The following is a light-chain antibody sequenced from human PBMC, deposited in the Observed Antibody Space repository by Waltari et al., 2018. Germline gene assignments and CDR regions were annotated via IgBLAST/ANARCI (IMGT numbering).Light chain of an antibody. CDR3: GSYTAGSALYV. Sequence: QSAPSQPASVSGSPGQSITICCTGAISDIGSYEYVSWYQQHPGRVPRLIIFDVTKRPSGVSSRFSGSKSANTASLTISGLQAEDEADYYCGSYTAGSALYVLGTGT. CDR1: ISDIGSYEY. V-gene: IGLV2-14*03. CDR2: DVT. J-gene: IGLJ1*01.